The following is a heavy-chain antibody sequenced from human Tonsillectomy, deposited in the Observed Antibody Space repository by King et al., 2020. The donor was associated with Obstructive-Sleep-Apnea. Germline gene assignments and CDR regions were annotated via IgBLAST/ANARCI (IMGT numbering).Heavy chain of an antibody. D-gene: IGHD2-15*01. CDR3: AKDVVVAASYAFDI. CDR1: GFTFDDYA. Sequence: VQLVQSGGGLVQPCRSLILSCASSGFTFDDYAMHWVRQAPGKGLEWVSGISWNSGSIGYADPVKGRFTIFSANAKNALYLEMNSLRAEETALYYCAKDVVVAASYAFDIWGQGTMVTVSS. CDR2: ISWNSGSI. V-gene: IGHV3-9*01. J-gene: IGHJ3*02.